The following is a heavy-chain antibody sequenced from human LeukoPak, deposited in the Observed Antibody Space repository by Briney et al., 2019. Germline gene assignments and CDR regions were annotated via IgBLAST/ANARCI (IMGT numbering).Heavy chain of an antibody. CDR3: ARGKQLVRLPGYYYGMDV. V-gene: IGHV4-34*01. CDR2: INHSGST. J-gene: IGHJ6*02. Sequence: SETLSLTCAVYGGSFSGYYWSWIRQPPGKGLEWIGEINHSGSTNYNPSLKNRVTISVDTSKNQFSLKLSSVTAADTAVYYCARGKQLVRLPGYYYGMDVWGQGTTVTVSS. D-gene: IGHD6-13*01. CDR1: GGSFSGYY.